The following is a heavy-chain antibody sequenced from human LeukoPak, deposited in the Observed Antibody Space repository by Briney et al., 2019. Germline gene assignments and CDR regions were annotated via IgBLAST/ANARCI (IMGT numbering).Heavy chain of an antibody. Sequence: PGGSLRLSCAASGFTFSSYAMHWVRQAPGKGLEWVAVISYDGSNKYYADSVKGRFTISRDNSKNTLYLQMNSLRAEDTAVYYCAKDDNIVVVPAAMGFDYWGQGTLVTVSS. J-gene: IGHJ4*02. V-gene: IGHV3-30-3*01. CDR1: GFTFSSYA. D-gene: IGHD2-2*01. CDR2: ISYDGSNK. CDR3: AKDDNIVVVPAAMGFDY.